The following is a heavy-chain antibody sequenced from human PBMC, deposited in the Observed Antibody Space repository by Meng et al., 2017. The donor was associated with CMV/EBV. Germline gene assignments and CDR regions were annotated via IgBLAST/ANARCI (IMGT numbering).Heavy chain of an antibody. Sequence: SVQVSCKASGGTFSSYAISWVRQAPGQGLEGMGGIIPIFGTANYAQKFQGRVTITTDESTSTAYMELSSLRSEDTAVYYCARDFVPHTAMVTDPWYFDLWGRGTLVTVSS. V-gene: IGHV1-69*05. D-gene: IGHD5-18*01. CDR3: ARDFVPHTAMVTDPWYFDL. CDR1: GGTFSSYA. J-gene: IGHJ2*01. CDR2: IIPIFGTA.